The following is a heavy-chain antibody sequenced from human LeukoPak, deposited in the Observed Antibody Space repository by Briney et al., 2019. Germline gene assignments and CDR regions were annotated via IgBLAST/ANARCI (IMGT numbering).Heavy chain of an antibody. D-gene: IGHD4-17*01. CDR2: FSVSDKTT. CDR1: GFTFSSYE. V-gene: IGHV3-23*01. CDR3: AKDPSMYDGDYIIR. J-gene: IGHJ4*02. Sequence: PGGSLRLSCAASGFTFSSYEMNWVRRAPGKGLEWVSGFSVSDKTTYYADSVKGRFIIFRDNSENTLYLQIKSLRAEDTAVYYCAKDPSMYDGDYIIRWGQGTLVIVSS.